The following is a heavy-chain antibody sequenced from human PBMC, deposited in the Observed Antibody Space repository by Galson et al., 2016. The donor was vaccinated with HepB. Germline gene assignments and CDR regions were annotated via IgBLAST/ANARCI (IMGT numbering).Heavy chain of an antibody. D-gene: IGHD6-19*01. CDR2: ISSGSSYK. CDR1: GFSFRSHA. V-gene: IGHV3-21*01. J-gene: IGHJ3*02. Sequence: SLRLSCAVSGFSFRSHAMNWARQAPGKGLEWVSSISSGSSYKYYADSVKGRFTISRDNARNSLYLQMNSLRVEDTAVYYCARMRYSSGWLDGFDIWGQGTMVTVSS. CDR3: ARMRYSSGWLDGFDI.